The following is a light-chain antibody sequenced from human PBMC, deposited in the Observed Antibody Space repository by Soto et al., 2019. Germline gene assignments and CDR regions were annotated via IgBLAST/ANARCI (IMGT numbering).Light chain of an antibody. CDR1: SSNIGSNY. CDR2: RNS. CDR3: ASWEDSLSGFVV. J-gene: IGLJ2*01. Sequence: QSVLTQPPSASGTPGQRVTISCSGSSSNIGSNYVFWYQQLPGTAPKVLMYRNSQRPSGVPDRFSGSKSGTSASLAISGLRSDDEADYYCASWEDSLSGFVVFGGGTKVTVL. V-gene: IGLV1-47*01.